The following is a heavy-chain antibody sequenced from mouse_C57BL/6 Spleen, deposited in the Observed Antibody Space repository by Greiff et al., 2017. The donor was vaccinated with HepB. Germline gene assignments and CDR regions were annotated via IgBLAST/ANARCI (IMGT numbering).Heavy chain of an antibody. V-gene: IGHV1-7*01. CDR3: ARSGYGNYGGAWFAY. Sequence: VQLKESGAELAKPGASVKLSCKASGYTFTSYWMHWVKQRPGQGLEWIGYINPSSGYTKYNQKFKDKATLTADKSSSTAYMQLSSLTYEDSAVYYCARSGYGNYGGAWFAYWGQGTLVTVSA. CDR1: GYTFTSYW. CDR2: INPSSGYT. D-gene: IGHD2-10*02. J-gene: IGHJ3*01.